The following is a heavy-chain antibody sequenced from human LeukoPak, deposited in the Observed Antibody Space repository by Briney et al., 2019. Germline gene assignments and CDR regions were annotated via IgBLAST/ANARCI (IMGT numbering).Heavy chain of an antibody. CDR1: GYSFTSYW. D-gene: IGHD5/OR15-5a*01. Sequence: LGESLKISCKGSGYSFTSYWIGWVRQMPGKGLEWMGIIYPGDFDTRYSPSFQGQVTISADKSVSTAYLQWDSLKASDTAMYYCARRGRTLVSNWFDPWGQGTLVTVSS. J-gene: IGHJ5*02. V-gene: IGHV5-51*01. CDR2: IYPGDFDT. CDR3: ARRGRTLVSNWFDP.